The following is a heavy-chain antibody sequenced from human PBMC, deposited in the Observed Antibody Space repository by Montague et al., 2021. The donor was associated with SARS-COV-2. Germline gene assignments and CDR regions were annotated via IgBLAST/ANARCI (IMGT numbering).Heavy chain of an antibody. CDR3: ARGGSGRSDLAY. V-gene: IGHV4-34*01. CDR1: GGSFSGYY. D-gene: IGHD1-26*01. Sequence: SETRSLTCAVYGGSFSGYYWSWIRQPPGKGLEWIGEINHSGSTKYNPSLESRVSMSVDKSWNQFSLRLTSVTAVDTAIYYCARGGSGRSDLAYWGQGTLVT. CDR2: INHSGST. J-gene: IGHJ4*02.